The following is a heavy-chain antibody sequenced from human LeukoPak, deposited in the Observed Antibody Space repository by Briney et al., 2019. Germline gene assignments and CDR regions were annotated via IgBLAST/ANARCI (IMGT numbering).Heavy chain of an antibody. D-gene: IGHD2-2*01. V-gene: IGHV3-9*01. Sequence: GRSLRLSRAASGFTFGDYAMHWARQVPGKGLEWVSLISWNSGDIHYSDSVKSRFTISRDNAKNSLYLQMNSLRTEDTALYYCAKDIRYQLPTYGMDVWGQGTTVTVSS. CDR3: AKDIRYQLPTYGMDV. CDR2: ISWNSGDI. J-gene: IGHJ6*02. CDR1: GFTFGDYA.